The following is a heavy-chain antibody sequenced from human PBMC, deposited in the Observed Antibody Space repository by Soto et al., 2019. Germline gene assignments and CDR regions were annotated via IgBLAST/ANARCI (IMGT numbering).Heavy chain of an antibody. J-gene: IGHJ5*02. V-gene: IGHV3-7*01. Sequence: EVQLVESGGGLVQPGGSLRLACTASGFTFSDSWMTWVRQAPGEGLEWGARIKPDESEKKYADSVKGRFSLSRDNAKNSMYLQMDSLRGEDTAVYYCVRGGSTYASWGQGTLVTVS. CDR1: GFTFSDSW. D-gene: IGHD4-4*01. CDR2: IKPDESEK. CDR3: VRGGSTYAS.